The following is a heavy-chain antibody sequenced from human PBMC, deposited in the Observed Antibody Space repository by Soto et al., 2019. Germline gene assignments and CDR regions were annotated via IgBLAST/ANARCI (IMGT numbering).Heavy chain of an antibody. J-gene: IGHJ6*02. D-gene: IGHD2-21*01. V-gene: IGHV3-15*07. CDR1: GYAFSVAW. CDR3: TAGVVGLTNGLDV. CDR2: IKSKAGGGST. Sequence: EVQLVESGGGLVKPGGSLRLSCAASGYAFSVAWMNWVRQAPGKGLEWVGRIKSKAGGGSTDYAAPVKGRFIISRDDSKNTLYLQMNSLEIEDTDVYDCTAGVVGLTNGLDVWGQGTTVTVSS.